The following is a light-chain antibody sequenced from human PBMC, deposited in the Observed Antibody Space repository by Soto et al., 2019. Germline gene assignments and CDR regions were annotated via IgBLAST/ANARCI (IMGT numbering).Light chain of an antibody. Sequence: DIQMTQSPSTLSASVGDRVTITCRASQSVINWLAWHQQKPGKAPKHLIYKASSLESGIPSRFSGSGSGTAFTLTISSLQPADSATYYGQHYNDYSRSFGQGTKVEIK. J-gene: IGKJ1*01. CDR1: QSVINW. CDR3: QHYNDYSRS. CDR2: KAS. V-gene: IGKV1-5*03.